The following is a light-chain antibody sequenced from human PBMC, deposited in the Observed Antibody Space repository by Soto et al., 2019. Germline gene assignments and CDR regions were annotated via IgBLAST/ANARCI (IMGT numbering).Light chain of an antibody. CDR1: QSLLHKNGYNY. V-gene: IGKV2-28*01. CDR3: MRALQTPPT. J-gene: IGKJ2*01. Sequence: DIVMTQSPLSLSVTPGEPASISCRSSQSLLHKNGYNYLQWYLQKPGQSPQLLIHLGSHRASGVPDRFSGSGSGTDFTLKISRVEAEDVGVYYCMRALQTPPTFGQGTKLEIK. CDR2: LGS.